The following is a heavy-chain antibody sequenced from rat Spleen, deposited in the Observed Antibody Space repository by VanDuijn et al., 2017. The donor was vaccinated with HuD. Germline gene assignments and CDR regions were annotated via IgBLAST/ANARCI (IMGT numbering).Heavy chain of an antibody. CDR1: GFILSDYY. CDR2: ISHDGSST. D-gene: IGHD1-1*01. J-gene: IGHJ3*01. V-gene: IGHV5-29*01. CDR3: TRLYYSNWFAY. Sequence: EVQLVESDGGFVQPGRSLKLSCVVSGFILSDYYMAWVRQAPTKGLEWVATISHDGSSTYYRDPEKGRFTISRDNAKSTLYLQMDSLRSEDTATYYCTRLYYSNWFAYWGQGTLVTVSS.